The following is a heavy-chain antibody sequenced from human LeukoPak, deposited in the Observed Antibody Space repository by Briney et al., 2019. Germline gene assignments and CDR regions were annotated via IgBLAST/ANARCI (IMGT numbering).Heavy chain of an antibody. J-gene: IGHJ4*02. Sequence: GESLKISCEASGYTFTHQWIGWVRQMPGTGLEWVGIIYPRDSDTIYSPSFQGHVTISADTSINTAYLEWRSLEASDAAMYYCARHSDVVGAIWGQGTQVTVSS. CDR1: GYTFTHQW. D-gene: IGHD3-16*01. CDR2: IYPRDSDT. CDR3: ARHSDVVGAI. V-gene: IGHV5-51*01.